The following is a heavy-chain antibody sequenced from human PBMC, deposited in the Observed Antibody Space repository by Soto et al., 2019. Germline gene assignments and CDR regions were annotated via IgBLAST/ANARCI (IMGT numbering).Heavy chain of an antibody. CDR3: TRDIAYGGYVADYYYGMEV. V-gene: IGHV3-49*03. D-gene: IGHD4-17*01. Sequence: GGSLRLSCTASGFTFGDYAMSWFRQAPGKGLEWVGFIRSKAYGGTTEYAASVKGRFTISRDDSKSIAYLQMNRLKTEDTAVYKCTRDIAYGGYVADYYYGMEVWGQGTTVTVSS. CDR1: GFTFGDYA. J-gene: IGHJ6*02. CDR2: IRSKAYGGTT.